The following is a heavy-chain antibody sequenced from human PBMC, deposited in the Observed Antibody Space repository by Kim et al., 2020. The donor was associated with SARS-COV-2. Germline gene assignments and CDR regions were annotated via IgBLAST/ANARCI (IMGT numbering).Heavy chain of an antibody. D-gene: IGHD6-13*01. J-gene: IGHJ4*02. CDR3: SREDTYSNSLAL. Sequence: ASVKVSCKTSGYIFTDYYIHWVQQAPGQGLEWMGWINPNGGATNYAQKFQGRFTVTRDTSISTAYMDLSRLTSDDTAVYFCSREDTYSNSLALWGQGTLVTVSS. CDR1: GYIFTDYY. V-gene: IGHV1-2*02. CDR2: INPNGGAT.